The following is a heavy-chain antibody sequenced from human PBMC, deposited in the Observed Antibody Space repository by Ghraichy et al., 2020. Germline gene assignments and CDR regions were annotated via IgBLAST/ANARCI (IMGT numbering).Heavy chain of an antibody. D-gene: IGHD3-22*01. CDR2: IKQDGSVG. CDR3: ARDMHSSGSYHYFDY. V-gene: IGHV3-7*03. Sequence: GWSLRLSCAASGFAFSSYWMSWVRQAPGKGLEWVANIKQDGSVGYYVDSLKGRFTISRDNAKNSLYLEMNSLRAEDTAVYYCARDMHSSGSYHYFDYWGQGTLVTVSS. CDR1: GFAFSSYW. J-gene: IGHJ4*02.